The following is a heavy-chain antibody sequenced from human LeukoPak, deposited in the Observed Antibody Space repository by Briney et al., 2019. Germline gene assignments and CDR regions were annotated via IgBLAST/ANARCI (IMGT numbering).Heavy chain of an antibody. Sequence: SETLSLTCTVSGGSISSSSHYWGWIRQPPGKGLEWIGSIYYSGSTYYNPSLKSRVTISVDTSKNQFSLKLSSVTAADTAVYYCARDQSLGYDSSGYDYWGQGTLVTVSS. J-gene: IGHJ4*02. CDR3: ARDQSLGYDSSGYDY. CDR1: GGSISSSSHY. D-gene: IGHD3-22*01. CDR2: IYYSGST. V-gene: IGHV4-39*07.